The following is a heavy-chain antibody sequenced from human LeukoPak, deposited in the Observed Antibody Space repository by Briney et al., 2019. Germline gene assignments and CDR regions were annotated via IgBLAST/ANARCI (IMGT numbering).Heavy chain of an antibody. CDR3: ARDRSDGNYYMVV. J-gene: IGHJ6*03. D-gene: IGHD5-24*01. CDR2: IYGGGST. Sequence: GGSLRLSCAASGFTFSRNYMSWVRQAPGKGLEWVSVIYGGGSTSYSDSVKGRFIISRDNSKNTLYLQMNSLRADDTAVYYCARDRSDGNYYMVVWGKGTTVIVSS. V-gene: IGHV3-53*01. CDR1: GFTFSRNY.